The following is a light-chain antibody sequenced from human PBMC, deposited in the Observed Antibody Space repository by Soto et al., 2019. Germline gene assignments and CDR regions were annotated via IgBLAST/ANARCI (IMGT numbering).Light chain of an antibody. CDR1: QGISSY. CDR3: QQLSTYPRT. J-gene: IGKJ1*01. Sequence: DIQLTQSPSFLSASVGDRVTITCRASQGISSYLAWYQQKPGKAPKLLIYAAFPLEDGVPSRFSGSGSGTEFTLTISSLQPEDFATYYCQQLSTYPRTFGPGTKVEVK. CDR2: AAF. V-gene: IGKV1-9*01.